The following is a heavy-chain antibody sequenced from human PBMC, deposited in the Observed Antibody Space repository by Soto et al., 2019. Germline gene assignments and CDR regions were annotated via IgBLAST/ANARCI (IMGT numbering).Heavy chain of an antibody. Sequence: XSVKVSCRASGYTFTSYGNRLVRQAPGQGLEWMGWISAYNGNTNYAQKLQGRVTMTTDTSTSTAYMELRSLRSDDTAVYYCARAPIIGNKWIPLGWFDTWGQGTLVTVSS. D-gene: IGHD3-3*01. CDR3: ARAPIIGNKWIPLGWFDT. CDR2: ISAYNGNT. J-gene: IGHJ5*02. V-gene: IGHV1-18*04. CDR1: GYTFTSYG.